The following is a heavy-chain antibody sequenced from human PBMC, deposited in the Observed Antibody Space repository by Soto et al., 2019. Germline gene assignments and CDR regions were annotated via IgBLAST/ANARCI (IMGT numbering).Heavy chain of an antibody. D-gene: IGHD2-8*01. Sequence: ASVKVSCKASGYTFTSYGISWARPAPGQGLEWMGWISAYNGNTNYAQKLQGRVTMTTDTSTSTAYMELRSLRSDDTAVYYCAYLGYCTNGVCYNGMDVWGQGTTVTVSS. CDR2: ISAYNGNT. CDR3: AYLGYCTNGVCYNGMDV. J-gene: IGHJ6*02. CDR1: GYTFTSYG. V-gene: IGHV1-18*04.